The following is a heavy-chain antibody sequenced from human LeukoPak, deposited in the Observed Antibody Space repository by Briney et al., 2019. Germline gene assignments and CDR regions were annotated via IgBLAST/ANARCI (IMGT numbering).Heavy chain of an antibody. Sequence: PSETLSLTCAVSGGSITTYWWSWIPQPPGKGLEWIAYMLYTGSTNYNPSLKSRVTISVDTSKNQVSLKLSSVTAADTAVYYCARHYSIAGGRLSGYWLDPWGQGALVTVSS. J-gene: IGHJ5*02. CDR1: GGSITTYW. V-gene: IGHV4-59*08. CDR2: MLYTGST. CDR3: ARHYSIAGGRLSGYWLDP. D-gene: IGHD3-16*01.